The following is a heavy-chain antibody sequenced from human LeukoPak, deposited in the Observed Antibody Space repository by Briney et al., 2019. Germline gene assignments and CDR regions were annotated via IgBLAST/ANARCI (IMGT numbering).Heavy chain of an antibody. D-gene: IGHD5-24*01. J-gene: IGHJ4*02. V-gene: IGHV1-46*01. CDR3: ASGYKTVSVFDH. CDR2: INPSGGGT. Sequence: ASVNVSCKASGYTFTTYYMHWVRQAPGQGLVWMGLINPSGGGTRYAQKFQGRVTMTRDTSTSTDYMELSSLRSEDTAVYYCASGYKTVSVFDHWGQGTLVTVSS. CDR1: GYTFTTYY.